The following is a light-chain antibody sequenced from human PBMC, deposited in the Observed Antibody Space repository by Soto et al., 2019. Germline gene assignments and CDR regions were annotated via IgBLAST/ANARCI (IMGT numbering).Light chain of an antibody. V-gene: IGLV1-44*01. CDR3: ASWDDSLNGLV. Sequence: QSVLTQPPSASGTPGQRVIISCSGGRSNIGSNTVNWYQQVPGTAPKFLIYSNNQRPSGVPDRFSGSKSGTSASLAISGLQSEDEADYYCASWDDSLNGLVFGGGTKVNVL. CDR1: RSNIGSNT. CDR2: SNN. J-gene: IGLJ2*01.